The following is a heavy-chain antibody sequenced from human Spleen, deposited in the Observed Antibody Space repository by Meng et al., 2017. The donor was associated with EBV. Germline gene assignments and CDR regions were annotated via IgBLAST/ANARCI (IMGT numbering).Heavy chain of an antibody. CDR3: ARAGYHRPESEY. Sequence: VRLASCVPGLGRPFRALALTVAGLRGLYTSGVWCSMGPPSPGEGCGWIGEILHSGGTSYTPSLKSRVTISLDMSKDPFSLRLSSVTAADTAVYYCARAGYHRPESEYWGQGTLVTVSS. CDR1: RGLYTSGVW. D-gene: IGHD2-15*01. V-gene: IGHV4-4*02. J-gene: IGHJ4*02. CDR2: ILHSGGT.